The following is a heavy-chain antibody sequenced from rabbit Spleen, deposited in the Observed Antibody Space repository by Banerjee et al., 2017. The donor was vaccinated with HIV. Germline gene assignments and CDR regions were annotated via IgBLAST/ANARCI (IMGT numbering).Heavy chain of an antibody. CDR3: AREDYADGDGVYADATGGKFYL. CDR2: INADNNGDT. V-gene: IGHV1S45*01. Sequence: QEQLVESGGGLLQPEGSLTLTCKASGFDFSSNAMCWVRQAPGKGLEWIACINADNNGDTFYADWAKGRFTISKTTSITVTRQMTSLTAADTATYFCAREDYADGDGVYADATGGKFYLWGQGTLVTVS. J-gene: IGHJ4*01. CDR1: GFDFSSNA. D-gene: IGHD6-1*01.